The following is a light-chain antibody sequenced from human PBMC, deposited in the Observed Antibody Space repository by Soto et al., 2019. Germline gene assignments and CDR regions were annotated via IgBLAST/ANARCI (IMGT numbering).Light chain of an antibody. V-gene: IGLV1-40*01. J-gene: IGLJ1*01. CDR2: GDN. CDR1: SSNIGAEYD. CDR3: QSYDGSMTTFV. Sequence: VLTQPPSVSGAPGQRVAISCTGSSSNIGAEYDVHWYQQLPGTAPKRLISGDNKRPSGVPDRFSGSKSGTAASLGITGLRPGDEGDYYCQSYDGSMTTFVFGTGTKGTVL.